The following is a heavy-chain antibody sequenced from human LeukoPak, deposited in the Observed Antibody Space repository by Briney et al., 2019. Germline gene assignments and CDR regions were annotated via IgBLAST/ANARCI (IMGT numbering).Heavy chain of an antibody. CDR1: GGSISSYY. J-gene: IGHJ6*02. CDR3: ARVGYYYYYGMDV. CDR2: IYYSGST. Sequence: SQTLSLTCTVSGGSISSYYWSWIRQPPGKGLEWIGYIYYSGSTNYNPSLKSRVTISVDTSKNQFSLKLSSVTAADTAVYYCARVGYYYYYGMDVWGQGTTVTVSS. V-gene: IGHV4-59*01.